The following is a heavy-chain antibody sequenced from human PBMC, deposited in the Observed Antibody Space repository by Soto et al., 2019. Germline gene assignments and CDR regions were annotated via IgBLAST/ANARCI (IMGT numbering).Heavy chain of an antibody. J-gene: IGHJ4*02. CDR1: GGSVSSSPYH. CDR2: ISYSGIA. Sequence: QVQLQESGPGLVKTSETLSLTCTVSGGSVSSSPYHWNWVRRPPGKGLEWIGHISYSGIASYNPSLRGRVTMSTDTSKNQFSLRLTSVTAADTAVYYCLRLHGGYWGQGTLVTVSS. D-gene: IGHD2-15*01. CDR3: LRLHGGY. V-gene: IGHV4-61*01.